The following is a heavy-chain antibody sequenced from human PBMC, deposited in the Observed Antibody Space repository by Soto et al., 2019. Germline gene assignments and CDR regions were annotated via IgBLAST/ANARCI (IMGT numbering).Heavy chain of an antibody. Sequence: QVQLQESGPGLVKPSQTLSLTCTVSGGSISSGGYYWSWIRQHPGKGLEWIGYIYYSGSTYYNPSLKIRATIAVDASKNHSSVKLSYVTAPDTAVYYCARGPDSSHWYFDLWGRGTLVTASS. CDR2: IYYSGST. V-gene: IGHV4-31*03. CDR3: ARGPDSSHWYFDL. J-gene: IGHJ2*01. CDR1: GGSISSGGYY. D-gene: IGHD3-3*01.